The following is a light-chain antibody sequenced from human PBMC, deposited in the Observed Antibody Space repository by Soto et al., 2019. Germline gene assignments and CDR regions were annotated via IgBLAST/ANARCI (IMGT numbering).Light chain of an antibody. CDR1: QSVTANY. Sequence: EIALTQSPGTLSLSPGERATLSCRASQSVTANYLAWYQQRPGQAPRLLIYAASIGATGVPDRFSGSGSGTDFTLTISRLEPEDFAVYYCLQYGVPLWTFGQGTTVEIK. CDR3: LQYGVPLWT. J-gene: IGKJ1*01. V-gene: IGKV3-20*01. CDR2: AAS.